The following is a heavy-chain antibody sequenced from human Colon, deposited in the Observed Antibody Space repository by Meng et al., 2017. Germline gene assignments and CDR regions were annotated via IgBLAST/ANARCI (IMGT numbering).Heavy chain of an antibody. CDR3: ASGRKYCSSTSCYGQFDY. V-gene: IGHV4-4*02. D-gene: IGHD2-2*01. Sequence: QGNLDVAGPRLVKPWGTLPLTCAVSCGSYSSSNWWSWVRQPPGKGLEWIGEIYHSGSTNYNPSLKSRVTISVDKSKNQFSLKLSSVTAADTAVYYCASGRKYCSSTSCYGQFDYWGQGTLVTVSS. CDR2: IYHSGST. CDR1: CGSYSSSNW. J-gene: IGHJ4*02.